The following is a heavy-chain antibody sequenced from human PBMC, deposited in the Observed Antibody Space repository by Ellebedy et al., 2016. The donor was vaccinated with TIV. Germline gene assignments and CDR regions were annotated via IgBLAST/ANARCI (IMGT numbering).Heavy chain of an antibody. V-gene: IGHV1-69*13. CDR1: GGTFSSYA. D-gene: IGHD6-19*01. CDR2: IIPIFGTA. J-gene: IGHJ4*02. CDR3: ARGLHGVAGSPLGY. Sequence: ASVKVSCKASGGTFSSYAISWVRQAPGQGLEWMGGIIPIFGTANYAQKFQGRVTITADESTSTAYMELSRLRSDDTAVYYCARGLHGVAGSPLGYWGQGTLVTVSS.